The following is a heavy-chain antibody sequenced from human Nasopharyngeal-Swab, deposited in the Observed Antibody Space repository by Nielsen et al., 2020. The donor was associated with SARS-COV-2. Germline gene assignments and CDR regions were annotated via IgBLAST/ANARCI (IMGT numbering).Heavy chain of an antibody. D-gene: IGHD3-10*01. V-gene: IGHV4-34*01. J-gene: IGHJ4*02. CDR2: IYYSGST. CDR3: ARDQGGNMVRGVIIKPFDY. Sequence: SETLSLTCAVYGGSFSGYYWGWIRQPPGKGLEWIGGIYYSGSTYYNPSLKSRVTISVDTSKNQFSLKLSSVTAADTAVYYCARDQGGNMVRGVIIKPFDYWGQGTLVTVSS. CDR1: GGSFSGYY.